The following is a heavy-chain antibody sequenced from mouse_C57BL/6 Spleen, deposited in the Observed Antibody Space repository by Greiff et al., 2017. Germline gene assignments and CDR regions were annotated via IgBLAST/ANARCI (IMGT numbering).Heavy chain of an antibody. CDR1: GYTFTSYG. CDR3: ARSGDYYWYFDV. D-gene: IGHD2-4*01. Sequence: QVQLQQSGAELARPGASVKLSCKASGYTFTSYGISWVKQRTGQGLEWIGEIYPRSGNTYYNEKFKGKATLTADKSSSTAYMELRSLTSEDSAVYFCARSGDYYWYFDVWGTGTTVTVSS. CDR2: IYPRSGNT. J-gene: IGHJ1*03. V-gene: IGHV1-81*01.